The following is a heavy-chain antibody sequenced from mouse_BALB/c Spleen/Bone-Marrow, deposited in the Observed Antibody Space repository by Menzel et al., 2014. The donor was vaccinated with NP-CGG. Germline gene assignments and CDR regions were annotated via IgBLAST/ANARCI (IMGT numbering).Heavy chain of an antibody. CDR2: ISCYNGAT. CDR3: ERSHYESYWYFDV. D-gene: IGHD2-4*01. V-gene: IGHV1S34*01. J-gene: IGHJ1*01. Sequence: LVKTGASVKISCKASGYSFTGYYMHWVKQSHGKSLEWIGYISCYNGATSYNQKFKGKTTFTVDTSSSSVYMQFNSLKAEDSEVYYCERSHYESYWYFDVWGEGTPVTVSS. CDR1: GYSFTGYY.